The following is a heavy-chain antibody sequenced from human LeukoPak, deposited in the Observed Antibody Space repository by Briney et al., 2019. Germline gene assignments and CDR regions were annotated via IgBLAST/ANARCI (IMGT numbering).Heavy chain of an antibody. V-gene: IGHV3-30*18. Sequence: GGSLRLSCAASGFTFSSYGMHWVRQAPGKGLEWVAVISYDGSNKYYADSVEGRFTISRDNSKNTLYLQMNSLRAEDTAVYYCAKGGYYDSSGYFTIDYWGQGTLVTVSS. CDR1: GFTFSSYG. CDR3: AKGGYYDSSGYFTIDY. D-gene: IGHD3-22*01. CDR2: ISYDGSNK. J-gene: IGHJ4*02.